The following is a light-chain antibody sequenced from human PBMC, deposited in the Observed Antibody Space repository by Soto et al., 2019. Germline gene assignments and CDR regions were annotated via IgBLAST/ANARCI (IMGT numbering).Light chain of an antibody. Sequence: EIVLTQSPGTLSLSPGERATLSCRASQSVSSSYLAWHQHKPGQAPRLLIYGASNRATGIPDRFSGSGSGTDFTLTISRLEAEDFAVYYCQQYDSSAPMYTFGQGTKLEI. CDR1: QSVSSSY. V-gene: IGKV3-20*01. J-gene: IGKJ2*01. CDR3: QQYDSSAPMYT. CDR2: GAS.